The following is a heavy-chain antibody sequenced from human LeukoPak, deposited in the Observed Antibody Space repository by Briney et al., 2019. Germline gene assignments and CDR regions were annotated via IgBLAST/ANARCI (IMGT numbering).Heavy chain of an antibody. CDR2: INAGNGNT. V-gene: IGHV1-3*01. J-gene: IGHJ4*02. CDR1: GYTFTSYA. D-gene: IGHD3-10*01. CDR3: ARDAERITMVRGPMGGY. Sequence: GASVKVSCKASGYTFTSYAMHWVRQAPGQRLEWMGWINAGNGNTKYSQKFQGRVTITRDTSASTAYMELSSLRSEDTAVYYCARDAERITMVRGPMGGYWGQGTLVTVSS.